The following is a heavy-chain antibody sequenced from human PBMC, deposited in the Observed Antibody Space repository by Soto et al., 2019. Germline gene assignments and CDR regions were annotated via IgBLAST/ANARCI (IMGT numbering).Heavy chain of an antibody. CDR2: IYYSGST. CDR3: ARRYGYSFDY. J-gene: IGHJ4*02. CDR1: GGSISSYY. V-gene: IGHV4-59*08. D-gene: IGHD1-1*01. Sequence: XXTLSLPFTVSGGSISSYYWGWIRQPPGKGLEWIGYIYYSGSTNYNPSLKSRVTISVDTSKNQFSLKLRSVTAADTAVYYCARRYGYSFDYWGQGTLVTVSS.